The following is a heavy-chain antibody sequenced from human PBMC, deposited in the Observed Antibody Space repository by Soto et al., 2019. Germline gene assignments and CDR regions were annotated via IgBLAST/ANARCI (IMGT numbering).Heavy chain of an antibody. CDR1: GASVNTDTYL. V-gene: IGHV4-39*01. J-gene: IGHJ5*02. CDR3: VKHALCLVRLT. D-gene: IGHD1-1*01. CDR2: VHYTGST. Sequence: QLQLQESGPRLVRPSETLSLTCTVSGASVNTDTYLGWVRQTPGKVLEWIGGVHYTGSTYYSSTLKSLGTSSMDTSKHQLALNLRSVTSAATARYYCVKHALCLVRLTWGQGTLVTVSS.